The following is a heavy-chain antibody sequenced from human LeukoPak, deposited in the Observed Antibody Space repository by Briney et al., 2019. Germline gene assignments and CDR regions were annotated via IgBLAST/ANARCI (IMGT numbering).Heavy chain of an antibody. CDR1: GFTFSSYA. CDR2: ISGSGGST. V-gene: IGHV3-23*01. Sequence: PGGSLRLSCAASGFTFSSYAMNWVRQAPGKGLEWISSISGSGGSTYYADSVKGRFTISRDNSKNTLYLQMNSLRAEDTAIYYCAKNGDRGAYCSGGSCYPYYYYYIDVWGKGTTVTISS. CDR3: AKNGDRGAYCSGGSCYPYYYYYIDV. D-gene: IGHD2-15*01. J-gene: IGHJ6*03.